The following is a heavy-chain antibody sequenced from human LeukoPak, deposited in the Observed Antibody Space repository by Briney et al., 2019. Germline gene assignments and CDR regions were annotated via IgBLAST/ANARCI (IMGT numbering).Heavy chain of an antibody. Sequence: GGSLRLSCAASGFTFRSYAMSWVRQAPGKGLEWVSGISGSSGSTYYADSVKDRFTISRDNSKNTLYVQMNSLRADDTAVYYCAKNGGYSSDAIDYWGQGTLVTVSS. D-gene: IGHD5-18*01. V-gene: IGHV3-23*01. CDR1: GFTFRSYA. CDR3: AKNGGYSSDAIDY. CDR2: ISGSSGST. J-gene: IGHJ4*02.